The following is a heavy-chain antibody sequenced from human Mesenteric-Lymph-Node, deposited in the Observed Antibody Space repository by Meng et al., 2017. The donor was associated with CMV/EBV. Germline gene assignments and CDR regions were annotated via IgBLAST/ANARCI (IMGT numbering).Heavy chain of an antibody. Sequence: YYINWGRQAPGQGLEWMGIINPSGGTTTYAQNFQGRVTMTRDTSTSTVYMQLTSLRSEDTAVYYCARILMEAYYGSGSYYNPGWLDPWGQGTVVTVSS. V-gene: IGHV1-46*01. CDR1: YY. CDR3: ARILMEAYYGSGSYYNPGWLDP. D-gene: IGHD3-10*01. CDR2: INPSGGTT. J-gene: IGHJ5*02.